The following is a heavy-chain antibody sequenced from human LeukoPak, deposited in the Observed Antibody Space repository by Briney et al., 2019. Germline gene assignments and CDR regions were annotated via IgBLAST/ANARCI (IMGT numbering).Heavy chain of an antibody. Sequence: GGSLRLSCAASGFTFSNYEMNWVRQAPGKGLEWVSYISSSGRTTYYADSVKGRFTMSRDNAKNSLYLQMNSLRAEDTAVYYCARVNYDSSGYYYVGYYFDYWGQGTLVTVSS. D-gene: IGHD3-22*01. CDR3: ARVNYDSSGYYYVGYYFDY. CDR2: ISSSGRTT. CDR1: GFTFSNYE. V-gene: IGHV3-48*03. J-gene: IGHJ4*02.